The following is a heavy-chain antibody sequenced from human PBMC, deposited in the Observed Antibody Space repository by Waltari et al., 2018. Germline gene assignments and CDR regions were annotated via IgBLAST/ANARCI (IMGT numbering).Heavy chain of an antibody. CDR2: IDPKTVGV. Sequence: QEQLLQSGAEVKKPGASVKVACETSEDISPAYWIHWCRQAPGHGPEGRGRIDPKTVGVNYAQQFQGRVTMTRDTSSRTAYMDLDRLSSDDTAVYYCALGRTTTSQDVFGFWGQGTMVIVSS. CDR1: EDISPAYW. J-gene: IGHJ3*01. CDR3: ALGRTTTSQDVFGF. D-gene: IGHD1-26*01. V-gene: IGHV1-2*06.